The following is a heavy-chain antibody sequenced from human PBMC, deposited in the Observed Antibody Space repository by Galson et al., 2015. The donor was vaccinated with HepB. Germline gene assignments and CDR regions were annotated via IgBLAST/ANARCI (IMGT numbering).Heavy chain of an antibody. D-gene: IGHD3-10*01. Sequence: SLRLSCAASGFTFSTYGVHWVRQAPGKGLEWVALIWYDGSYKYYADSVKGRFTISRDNSKNTLYLQMNSLRAEDTAVYYCARGLWFGDRTADPDFGYWGQGTLVTVSS. CDR3: ARGLWFGDRTADPDFGY. J-gene: IGHJ4*02. V-gene: IGHV3-33*01. CDR1: GFTFSTYG. CDR2: IWYDGSYK.